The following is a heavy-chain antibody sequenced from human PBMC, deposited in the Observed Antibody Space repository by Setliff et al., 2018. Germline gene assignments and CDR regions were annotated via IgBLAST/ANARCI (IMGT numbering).Heavy chain of an antibody. CDR2: IYTSGST. CDR3: ARDGFQLPTQSNWFDP. D-gene: IGHD2-2*01. J-gene: IGHJ5*02. CDR1: GGSISSYY. Sequence: LSLTCTVSGGSISSYYWSWIRQPAGKGLEWIGRIYTSGSTNYNPSLKSRVTMSVDTSKNQFSLKLSSVTAADTAVYYCARDGFQLPTQSNWFDPWGQGTLVTVSS. V-gene: IGHV4-4*07.